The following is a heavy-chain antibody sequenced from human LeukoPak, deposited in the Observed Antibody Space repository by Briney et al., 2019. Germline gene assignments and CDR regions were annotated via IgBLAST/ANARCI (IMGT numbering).Heavy chain of an antibody. CDR3: ARGPVLDDY. CDR2: INHSGST. J-gene: IGHJ4*02. Sequence: PSETLSLTCAVYGGSFSGYYWSWIRQPPGKGLEWIGEINHSGSTNYNPSLKSRVTISVDTSKNQFPLKLSSVTAADTAVYYCARGPVLDDYWGQGTLVTVSS. CDR1: GGSFSGYY. D-gene: IGHD3-3*02. V-gene: IGHV4-34*01.